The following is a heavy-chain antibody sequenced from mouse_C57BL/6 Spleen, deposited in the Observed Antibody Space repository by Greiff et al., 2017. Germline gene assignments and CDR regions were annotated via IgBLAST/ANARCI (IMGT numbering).Heavy chain of an antibody. CDR2: ISDGGSYT. CDR3: ARKEGFITGAMDY. D-gene: IGHD1-1*01. J-gene: IGHJ4*01. CDR1: GFTFSSYA. V-gene: IGHV5-4*01. Sequence: EVQGVESGGGLVKPGGSLKLSCAASGFTFSSYAMSWVRQTPEKRLEWVATISDGGSYTYYPDNVKGRFTISRDNAKNNLYLQMSHLKSEDTAMYYCARKEGFITGAMDYWGQGTSVTVSS.